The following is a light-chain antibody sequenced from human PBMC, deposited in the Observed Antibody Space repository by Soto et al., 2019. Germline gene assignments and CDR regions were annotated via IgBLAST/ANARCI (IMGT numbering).Light chain of an antibody. CDR2: RAS. V-gene: IGKV3-15*01. Sequence: EIVMTQSPPTLSVSPGERATLSCRASQSITTNVAWFQQKPGQAPSLLIFRASVRASGVPARFSGSVSGTEFTLTISSLQSEDFAVYFCHQYENWHKTFGQGTKVEI. J-gene: IGKJ1*01. CDR1: QSITTN. CDR3: HQYENWHKT.